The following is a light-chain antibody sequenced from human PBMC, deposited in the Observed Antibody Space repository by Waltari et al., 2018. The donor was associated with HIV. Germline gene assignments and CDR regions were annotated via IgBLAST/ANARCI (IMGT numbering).Light chain of an antibody. V-gene: IGKV3-11*01. Sequence: EIVLTQSPATLSLSPGERATLSCRASESVSRYIAWYQQKPGQAPRLLIYDASNRATGIPARFSGSGSGTDFTLTISSLEPEDFAVYYCQQRSNWLTFGGGTKVEIK. CDR1: ESVSRY. J-gene: IGKJ4*01. CDR3: QQRSNWLT. CDR2: DAS.